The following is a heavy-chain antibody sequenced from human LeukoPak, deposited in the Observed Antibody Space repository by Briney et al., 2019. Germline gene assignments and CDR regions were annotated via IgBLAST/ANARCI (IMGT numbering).Heavy chain of an antibody. CDR3: ASEYGTITMVRGVINY. CDR1: GGSISSSSYY. J-gene: IGHJ4*02. Sequence: PSETLSLTCTVSGGSISSSSYYWGWIRQPPGKGLEWIGSIYYSGSTYYNPSLKSRLTISVDTSKNQFSLKLSSVTAADAAVYYCASEYGTITMVRGVINYWGQGTLVTVSS. D-gene: IGHD3-10*01. V-gene: IGHV4-39*02. CDR2: IYYSGST.